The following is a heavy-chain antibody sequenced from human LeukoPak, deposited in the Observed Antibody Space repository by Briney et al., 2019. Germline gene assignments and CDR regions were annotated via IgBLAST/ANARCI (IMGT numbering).Heavy chain of an antibody. V-gene: IGHV4-38-2*02. J-gene: IGHJ5*02. D-gene: IGHD3-16*01. CDR2: ISHSGTT. CDR3: AREGAVPGIDP. Sequence: SETLSLTCAVSGYSITSGFSWGWIRQPPGKGLEWIGTISHSGTTDYKSTLESRLAISMDTSKNLFSLRLTSVTAADTAVYYCAREGAVPGIDPWGQGTLVTVSS. CDR1: GYSITSGFS.